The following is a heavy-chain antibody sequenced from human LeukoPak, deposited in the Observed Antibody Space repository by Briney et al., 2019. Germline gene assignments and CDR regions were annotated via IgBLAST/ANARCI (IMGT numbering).Heavy chain of an antibody. CDR2: IYTSGSI. Sequence: PSETLSLTCTVSGGSISSGSYYWSWIRQPAGKGLEWIGRIYTSGSINYNPSLKSRVTISVDTSKNQFSLKLSSVTAADTAVYYCAREEGWGDYFDYWGQGTLVTVSS. V-gene: IGHV4-61*02. D-gene: IGHD3-10*01. J-gene: IGHJ4*02. CDR3: AREEGWGDYFDY. CDR1: GGSISSGSYY.